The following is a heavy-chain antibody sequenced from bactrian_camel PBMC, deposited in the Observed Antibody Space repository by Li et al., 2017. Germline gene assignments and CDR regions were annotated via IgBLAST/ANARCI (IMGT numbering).Heavy chain of an antibody. CDR2: IDTGDIA. Sequence: VQLVESGGGSVEAGGSLRLSCTASGYTYGSYCMGWFRQAPGKEREEVAAIDTGDIATYADSVKGRFTISKDNTNNTLWLQMNNLKPEDTAVYYCAADLGWCGSRPLQREFRNWGQGTQVTVS. D-gene: IGHD2*01. J-gene: IGHJ4*01. CDR3: AADLGWCGSRPLQREFRN. V-gene: IGHV3S55*01. CDR1: GYTYGSYC.